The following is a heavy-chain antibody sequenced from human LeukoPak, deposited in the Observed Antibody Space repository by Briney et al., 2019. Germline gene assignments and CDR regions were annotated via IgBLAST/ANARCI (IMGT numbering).Heavy chain of an antibody. V-gene: IGHV1-8*01. D-gene: IGHD3-3*01. Sequence: GASVKVSCKASGYTFTSYDINWVRQATGQGLEWMGWMNPNSGNTGYAQKFQGRVTMTRNTSLSTAYMELSRLRSGDTAVYYCARGNYDFWSGYYKTPRVHRSATDYWGQGTLVTVSS. J-gene: IGHJ4*02. CDR1: GYTFTSYD. CDR2: MNPNSGNT. CDR3: ARGNYDFWSGYYKTPRVHRSATDY.